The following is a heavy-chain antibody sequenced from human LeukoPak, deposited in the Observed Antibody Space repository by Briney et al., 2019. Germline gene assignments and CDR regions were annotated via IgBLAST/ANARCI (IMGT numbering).Heavy chain of an antibody. Sequence: GGSLRLSCAASGFTFSTYAVNWVRQAPGKGLEWVSTISGSGDSTYYADSVKGRFTISRDNSKDTLYLQMSSVRVDDTAVYYCARDRGRYYDSRGFYWGYYFDYWGQGILVTVST. CDR3: ARDRGRYYDSRGFYWGYYFDY. CDR1: GFTFSTYA. CDR2: ISGSGDST. D-gene: IGHD3-22*01. J-gene: IGHJ4*02. V-gene: IGHV3-23*01.